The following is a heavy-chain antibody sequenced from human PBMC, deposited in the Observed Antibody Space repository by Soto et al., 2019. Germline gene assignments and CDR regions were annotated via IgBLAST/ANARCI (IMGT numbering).Heavy chain of an antibody. CDR1: SDSISGSNW. CDR2: IYHRGST. Sequence: QVQLQESGPGLVKPSGTLSLTCAVSSDSISGSNWWSWVRQPPGKGLEWIGEIYHRGSTNYNPSLKSRVTISVDKSKNQFSLKLSSVTAADTAVYYCARANYDFWSGSTKYYYYYMDVRGKGTAVTVSS. V-gene: IGHV4-4*02. CDR3: ARANYDFWSGSTKYYYYYMDV. D-gene: IGHD3-3*01. J-gene: IGHJ6*03.